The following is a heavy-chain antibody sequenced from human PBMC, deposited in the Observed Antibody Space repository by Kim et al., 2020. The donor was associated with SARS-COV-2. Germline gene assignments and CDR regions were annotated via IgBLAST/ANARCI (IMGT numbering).Heavy chain of an antibody. D-gene: IGHD2-15*01. CDR2: ISAYNGNT. V-gene: IGHV1-18*04. CDR1: GYTFTSYG. CDR3: ARDLPRLVVAARGNWFDP. J-gene: IGHJ5*02. Sequence: ASVKVSCKASGYTFTSYGISWVRQAPGQGLEWMGWISAYNGNTNYAQKLQGRVTMTTDTSTSTAYMELRSLRSDDTAVYYCARDLPRLVVAARGNWFDPWGQGTLVTVSS.